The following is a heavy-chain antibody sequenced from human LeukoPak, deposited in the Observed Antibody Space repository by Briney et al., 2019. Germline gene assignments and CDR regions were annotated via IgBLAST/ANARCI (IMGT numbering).Heavy chain of an antibody. J-gene: IGHJ5*02. V-gene: IGHV1-69*05. CDR3: ARDVHGDYGSGWFDP. CDR1: GGTFNNSA. Sequence: SVKVSRKTSGGTFNNSAISWVRQAPGQGLEWLGGIMPLFGTAGYAQKFQGRVTITKDESTRTVYLELTSLTSDDTAVYYCARDVHGDYGSGWFDPWGQGTLVSVSS. CDR2: IMPLFGTA. D-gene: IGHD4-17*01.